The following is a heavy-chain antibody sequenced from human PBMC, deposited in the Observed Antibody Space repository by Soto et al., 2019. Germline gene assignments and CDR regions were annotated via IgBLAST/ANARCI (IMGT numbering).Heavy chain of an antibody. Sequence: SGPTLVNPTQTLTLTCTFSGFSLSTTGVGVSWIRQPPGKALEWLALIYWHDDTRYSPSLKSRLTITKDTSKNQVVLTMTNMDPVDTATYYCAHRGGATVGLYYFDYWCQGALVTVSS. CDR3: AHRGGATVGLYYFDY. D-gene: IGHD3-16*01. CDR2: IYWHDDT. J-gene: IGHJ4*02. V-gene: IGHV2-5*01. CDR1: GFSLSTTGVG.